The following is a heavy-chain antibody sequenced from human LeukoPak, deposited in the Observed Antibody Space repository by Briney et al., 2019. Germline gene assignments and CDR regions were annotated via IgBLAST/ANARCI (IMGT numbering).Heavy chain of an antibody. V-gene: IGHV4-38-2*02. CDR3: ARGPIGAVTGPLRFDP. J-gene: IGHJ5*02. CDR1: GYSISSGFY. Sequence: SETLSLTCSVSGYSISSGFYWGWIRQPPGKGLEWIGSIYHNGSTYYNPSLKSRVSISVDTSKNQFSLKLSSVTAADTAVYYCARGPIGAVTGPLRFDPWGQGTLVTVSS. D-gene: IGHD6-19*01. CDR2: IYHNGST.